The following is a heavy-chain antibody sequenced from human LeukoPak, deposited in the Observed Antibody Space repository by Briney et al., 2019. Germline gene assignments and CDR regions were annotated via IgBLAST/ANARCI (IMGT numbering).Heavy chain of an antibody. CDR1: GGSISSGGYY. V-gene: IGHV4-31*03. Sequence: PSETLSLTCTVSGGSISSGGYYWSWIRQHPGKGLEWIGYIYCSGSTYYNPSLKSRVTISVDTSKNQFSLKLSSVTAADTAVYYCARVSGGDFDYWGQGTLVTVSS. CDR2: IYCSGST. D-gene: IGHD2-15*01. CDR3: ARVSGGDFDY. J-gene: IGHJ4*02.